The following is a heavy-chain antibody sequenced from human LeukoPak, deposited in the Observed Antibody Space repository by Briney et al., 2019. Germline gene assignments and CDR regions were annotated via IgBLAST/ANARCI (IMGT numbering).Heavy chain of an antibody. D-gene: IGHD1-26*01. Sequence: PSQTLSLTCTVSGGSISSGDYYWSWIRQPPGKGLEWIGYIYTSGSTNYNPSLKSRVTISVDTSKNQFSLKLSSVTAADTAVYYCARTIVGATSFDYWGQGTLVTVSS. CDR1: GGSISSGDYY. CDR3: ARTIVGATSFDY. J-gene: IGHJ4*02. V-gene: IGHV4-30-4*01. CDR2: IYTSGST.